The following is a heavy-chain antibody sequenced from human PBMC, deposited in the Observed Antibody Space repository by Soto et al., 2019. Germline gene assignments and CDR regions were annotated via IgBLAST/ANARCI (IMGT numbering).Heavy chain of an antibody. V-gene: IGHV1-69*12. Sequence: QVQLVQSGAEVKKPGSSVKVSCKASGGTFSTYAIGWVRQAPGQGLEWVGGIIPIFGTANYAQKFQGRVTITAHESTSTTYMELSSLRSEDTAVYYCARVDEMATIRHYYYYGMDVWGQGTTVTVSS. CDR2: IIPIFGTA. J-gene: IGHJ6*02. CDR1: GGTFSTYA. D-gene: IGHD5-12*01. CDR3: ARVDEMATIRHYYYYGMDV.